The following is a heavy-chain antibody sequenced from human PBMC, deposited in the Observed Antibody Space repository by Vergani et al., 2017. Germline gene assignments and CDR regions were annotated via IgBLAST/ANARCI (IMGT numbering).Heavy chain of an antibody. CDR3: AREVRDILTGYAFWDY. D-gene: IGHD3-9*01. V-gene: IGHV3-53*01. CDR1: GFTVSSNY. J-gene: IGHJ4*02. CDR2: IYSGGST. Sequence: EVQLVESGGGLIQPGGSLRLSCAASGFTVSSNYMSWVRQAPGKGLEWVSVIYSGGSTYYADSVKGRFTISRDNSKNTLYLQMNSLSAEDTAVYYCAREVRDILTGYAFWDYWGQGTLVTVSS.